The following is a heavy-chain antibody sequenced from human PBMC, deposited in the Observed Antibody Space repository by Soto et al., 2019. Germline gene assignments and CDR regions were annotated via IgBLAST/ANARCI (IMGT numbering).Heavy chain of an antibody. CDR2: INWNGGST. CDR3: ARKRSSSWSYYFDY. V-gene: IGHV3-20*01. J-gene: IGHJ4*02. CDR1: GFNFDDYG. D-gene: IGHD6-13*01. Sequence: EVQLVESGGGVVRPGGSLRLSCAASGFNFDDYGMSWVRQAPGKGLEWVSGINWNGGSTGYADSVKGRFTISRDNAKNSMYLQMNSLRAEDTALYHCARKRSSSWSYYFDYWGQGTMVTVSS.